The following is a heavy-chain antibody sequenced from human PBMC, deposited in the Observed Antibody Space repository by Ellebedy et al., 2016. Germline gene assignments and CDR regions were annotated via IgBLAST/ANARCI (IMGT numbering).Heavy chain of an antibody. J-gene: IGHJ3*01. CDR3: AKWNGGWYAFEV. Sequence: SETLSLTCNVSGGSVSSDYWNWIRRPPGKGLEWIGYVFHTGTTNYNPSLKTRVTMSVDTSKSQFSLRLTSVTAADTAVYYCAKWNGGWYAFEVWGQGTMVTVSS. D-gene: IGHD6-19*01. V-gene: IGHV4-59*02. CDR2: VFHTGTT. CDR1: GGSVSSDY.